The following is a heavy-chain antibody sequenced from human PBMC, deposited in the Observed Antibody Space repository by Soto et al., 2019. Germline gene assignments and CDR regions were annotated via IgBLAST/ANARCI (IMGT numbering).Heavy chain of an antibody. CDR1: GYTFTSYG. D-gene: IGHD2-2*01. J-gene: IGHJ4*02. CDR2: ISAYNGNT. V-gene: IGHV1-18*01. CDR3: ARVKGYCSSTSCYYFDY. Sequence: ASVKVSCKASGYTFTSYGISWVRQAPRQGLEWMGWISAYNGNTNYAQKLQGRVTMTTDTSTSTAYMELRSLRSDDTAVYYCARVKGYCSSTSCYYFDYWGQGTLVTVSS.